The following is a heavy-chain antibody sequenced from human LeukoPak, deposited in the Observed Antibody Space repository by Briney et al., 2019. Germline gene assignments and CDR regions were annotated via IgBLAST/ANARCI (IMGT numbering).Heavy chain of an antibody. Sequence: ASVKVSCKASGYTFTTYDINWVRQATGQGLEWMGWMNLKSGHAGYAQNFQGRVTITRDTSISTVYMELGGLISEDTAVYYCARVAGSIDYWGQGTLVTVSS. CDR3: ARVAGSIDY. CDR2: MNLKSGHA. CDR1: GYTFTTYD. D-gene: IGHD6-19*01. V-gene: IGHV1-8*03. J-gene: IGHJ4*02.